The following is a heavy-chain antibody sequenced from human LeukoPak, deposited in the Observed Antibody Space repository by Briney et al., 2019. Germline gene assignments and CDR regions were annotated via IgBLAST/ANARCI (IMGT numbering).Heavy chain of an antibody. CDR3: AKAVSGNYIKGFDY. J-gene: IGHJ4*02. Sequence: GGSLRLSCAASGFTFSSYAMNWARQAPGKGLEWVSAISGSGGSTYYADSVKGRFTISRDNSKNTLYLQMNSLRAEDTAVYYCAKAVSGNYIKGFDYWGQGTLVTVSS. CDR1: GFTFSSYA. V-gene: IGHV3-23*01. CDR2: ISGSGGST. D-gene: IGHD1-26*01.